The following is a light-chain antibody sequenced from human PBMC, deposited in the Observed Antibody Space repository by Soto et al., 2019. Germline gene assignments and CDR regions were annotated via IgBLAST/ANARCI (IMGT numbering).Light chain of an antibody. J-gene: IGKJ1*01. Sequence: EIVLTQSPGTLSLSPRERATLSCRASQSVNDNYLAWYQHKPGQAPRLLIYGASSRAPGIPDRFSGSGSGTDLTLNISRLEPEDFAIYYCQQYAASPRTFGQGTRVEVK. CDR2: GAS. V-gene: IGKV3-20*01. CDR3: QQYAASPRT. CDR1: QSVNDNY.